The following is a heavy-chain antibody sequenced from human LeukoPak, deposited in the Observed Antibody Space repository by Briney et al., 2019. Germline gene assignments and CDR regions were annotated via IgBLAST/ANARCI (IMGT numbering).Heavy chain of an antibody. J-gene: IGHJ6*03. CDR1: RFIFRNYG. Sequence: PGGSLRLSCEASRFIFRNYGMSWVRQAPGKGLEWVSSIGDSGKTTYYADSVKGRFTISRDNSKNTLYLQMSSLRAEDTAVYYCAKVRPRWTMVRGVPYMDVWGKGTTVTVSS. CDR3: AKVRPRWTMVRGVPYMDV. CDR2: IGDSGKTT. V-gene: IGHV3-23*01. D-gene: IGHD3-10*01.